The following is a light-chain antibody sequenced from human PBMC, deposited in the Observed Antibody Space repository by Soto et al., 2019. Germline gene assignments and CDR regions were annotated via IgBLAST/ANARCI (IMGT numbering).Light chain of an antibody. CDR1: SSNIGKNS. CDR3: ATWDSSLSVL. J-gene: IGLJ2*01. V-gene: IGLV1-51*01. Sequence: QSVLTQPPSVSAAPGQKVTISCSGSSSNIGKNSVSWYQQLPGTAPKLLIYDDFKRPSGIPDRFSGSKSGTSATLGITGLQTGDEADYFCATWDSSLSVLFGGGTMLTVL. CDR2: DDF.